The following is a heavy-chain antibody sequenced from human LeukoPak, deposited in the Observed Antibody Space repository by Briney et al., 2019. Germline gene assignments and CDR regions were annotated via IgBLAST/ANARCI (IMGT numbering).Heavy chain of an antibody. J-gene: IGHJ3*02. D-gene: IGHD2-15*01. CDR2: ISGSGDST. V-gene: IGHV3-23*01. CDR3: ARRWMAAKAFDI. CDR1: GFTFSSYA. Sequence: GGSLRLSCAASGFTFSSYALYWVRQAPGKGLEWVSAISGSGDSTYYAESVKGRFTISRDNSRNTLYLQMNSLRAEDTAEYYCARRWMAAKAFDIWGQGTMVTVSS.